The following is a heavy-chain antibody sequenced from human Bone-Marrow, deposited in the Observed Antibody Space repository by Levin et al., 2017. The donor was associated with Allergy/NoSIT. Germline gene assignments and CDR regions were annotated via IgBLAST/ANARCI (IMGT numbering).Heavy chain of an antibody. CDR1: GFTFNRNG. CDR3: ARGGGYYYSYYMDV. Sequence: GESLKISCEASGFTFNRNGMHWVRQAPGKGLEWLSVISYDGSDKYYADSVKGRITISRDNSKNTLYLQMNSLRAEDTAVYYCARGGGYYYSYYMDVWGKGTTVTVSS. D-gene: IGHD6-13*01. CDR2: ISYDGSDK. J-gene: IGHJ6*03. V-gene: IGHV3-30*03.